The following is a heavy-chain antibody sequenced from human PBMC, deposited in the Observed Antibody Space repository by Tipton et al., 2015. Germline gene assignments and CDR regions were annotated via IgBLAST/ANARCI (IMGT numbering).Heavy chain of an antibody. CDR1: SDSISKYY. CDR2: ISHSGNT. CDR3: ARGDDSTSMATGFDY. D-gene: IGHD2/OR15-2a*01. Sequence: TLSLTCSVSSDSISKYYWSWIRQPPGKGLEWIGSISHSGNTYYNPSLKSRVTMSRDTSKNQFSLKLTSVTAADTAVYYCARGDDSTSMATGFDYWGRGALVTVSS. V-gene: IGHV4-59*04. J-gene: IGHJ4*01.